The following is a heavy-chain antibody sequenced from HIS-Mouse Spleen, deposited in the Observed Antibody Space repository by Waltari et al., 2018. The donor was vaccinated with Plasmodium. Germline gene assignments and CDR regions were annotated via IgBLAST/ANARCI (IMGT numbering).Heavy chain of an antibody. CDR3: ARGGYSSSSYYFDY. D-gene: IGHD6-6*01. CDR1: GCSISSYY. CDR2: IYYSGGT. Sequence: QVQLQESGPGLVKPSETLSLTCTVSGCSISSYYWSWIRQPPGKGLEWIAYIYYSGGTNYNPSLKSRCTISVDTSKNQFSLKLSSVTAADTAVFYCARGGYSSSSYYFDYWGQGTLVTVSS. J-gene: IGHJ4*02. V-gene: IGHV4-59*01.